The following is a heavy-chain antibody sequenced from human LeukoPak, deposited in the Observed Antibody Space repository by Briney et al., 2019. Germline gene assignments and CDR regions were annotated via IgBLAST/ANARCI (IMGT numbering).Heavy chain of an antibody. CDR3: ARAGYDSSGLDWFDP. CDR2: ISAYNGNT. D-gene: IGHD3-22*01. V-gene: IGHV1-18*01. J-gene: IGHJ5*02. Sequence: ASVKVSCKASGYTFTSYGISWVRQAPGQGLEWMGWISAYNGNTNYAQKLQGRVTMTTGTSTSTAYMELRSLRSDDTAVYYCARAGYDSSGLDWFDPWGQGTLVTVSS. CDR1: GYTFTSYG.